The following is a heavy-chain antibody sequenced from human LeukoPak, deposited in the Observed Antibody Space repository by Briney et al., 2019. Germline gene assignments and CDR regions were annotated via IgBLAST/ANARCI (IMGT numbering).Heavy chain of an antibody. CDR2: ISHSGST. CDR1: GGSFSGYY. Sequence: SETLSLTCAVYGGSFSGYYWSWVRQPPGKGLEWIGEISHSGSTNYNPSLKSRVTISVDTSKNQFSLKLSSVTAADTAVYYCAGSYSNYKVDYWGQGTLVTVSS. J-gene: IGHJ4*02. V-gene: IGHV4-34*01. CDR3: AGSYSNYKVDY. D-gene: IGHD4-11*01.